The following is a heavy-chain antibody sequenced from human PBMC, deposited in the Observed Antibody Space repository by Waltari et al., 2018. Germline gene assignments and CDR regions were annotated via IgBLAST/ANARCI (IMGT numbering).Heavy chain of an antibody. D-gene: IGHD2-2*01. Sequence: EVQLLESGGGLVQPGGSLRLSCAASGFTFSSYAMSWVRQAPGKGLEWVSAIRGSGGSTYYEDAVKGRLTISRENSKNTLYLQMNSLRAEDTAVYYCAKGLGDDVVVPAAHDAFDIWGQGTMVTVSS. V-gene: IGHV3-23*01. CDR2: IRGSGGST. J-gene: IGHJ3*02. CDR1: GFTFSSYA. CDR3: AKGLGDDVVVPAAHDAFDI.